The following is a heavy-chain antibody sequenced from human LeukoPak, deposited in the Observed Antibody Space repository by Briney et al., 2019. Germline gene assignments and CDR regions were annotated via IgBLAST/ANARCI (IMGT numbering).Heavy chain of an antibody. CDR2: IKQDGSDR. Sequence: QPGGSLRLSCAASGFTFRNYWMSWVRQAPGTGLEWVANIKQDGSDRNYVTSVRGRFTISRDNAESSLYLQMNSLRVEDTAVYYCARDYSYDFWSGYSGGAGSYFRYWGQGTLVTVSS. CDR1: GFTFRNYW. V-gene: IGHV3-7*03. J-gene: IGHJ4*02. CDR3: ARDYSYDFWSGYSGGAGSYFRY. D-gene: IGHD3-3*01.